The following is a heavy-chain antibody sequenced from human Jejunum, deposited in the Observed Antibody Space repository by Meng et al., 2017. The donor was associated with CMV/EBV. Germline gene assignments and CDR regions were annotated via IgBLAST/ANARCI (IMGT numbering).Heavy chain of an antibody. CDR2: RSAYDGYT. CDR3: ARESGSYGYFQH. D-gene: IGHD1-26*01. V-gene: IGHV1-18*01. CDR1: GYPFRSYA. Sequence: KTSGYPFRSYAINWVRRARGEGLEWMGWRSAYDGYTKYGGKFQGRVSVTTDTSTNTSYMELSSLRSDDTAVYYCARESGSYGYFQHWGQGTLVTSPQ. J-gene: IGHJ1*01.